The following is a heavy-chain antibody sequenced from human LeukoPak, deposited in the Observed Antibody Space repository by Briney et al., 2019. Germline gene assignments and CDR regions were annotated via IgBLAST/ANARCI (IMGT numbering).Heavy chain of an antibody. Sequence: PGGSLRLSCAASGFTFSSYVMHWVRQAPGKGPEYVSAISSNGGSTYYANSVKGRFTISRDNSKNTLYLQMGSLRAEDTAVYYCARRGSYYYYMDVWGKGTTVTVSS. J-gene: IGHJ6*03. CDR3: ARRGSYYYYMDV. CDR1: GFTFSSYV. CDR2: ISSNGGST. D-gene: IGHD3-16*01. V-gene: IGHV3-64*01.